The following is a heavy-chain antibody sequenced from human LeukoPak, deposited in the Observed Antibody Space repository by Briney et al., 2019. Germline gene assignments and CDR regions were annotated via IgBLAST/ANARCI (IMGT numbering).Heavy chain of an antibody. Sequence: GGSLRLSCAASGFTFSSYSMNWVRQAPGKGLEWVSSISSSSSYIYYADSVKGRFTISRDNAKNSLHLQMNSLRAEDTAVYYCARVSQDIVVVPAAPTDYWGQGTLVTVSS. J-gene: IGHJ4*02. CDR1: GFTFSSYS. D-gene: IGHD2-2*01. V-gene: IGHV3-21*01. CDR2: ISSSSSYI. CDR3: ARVSQDIVVVPAAPTDY.